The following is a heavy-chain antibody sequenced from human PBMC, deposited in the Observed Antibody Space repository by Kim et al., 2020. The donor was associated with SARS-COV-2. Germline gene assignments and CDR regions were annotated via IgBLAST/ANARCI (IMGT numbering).Heavy chain of an antibody. CDR3: ARVVVPYYYYMDV. D-gene: IGHD2-2*01. J-gene: IGHJ6*03. Sequence: YADPGKGRFTISRDNAKNALYLQMNSLRAEDTAVYYCARVVVPYYYYMDVWGKGTTVTVSS. V-gene: IGHV3-21*01.